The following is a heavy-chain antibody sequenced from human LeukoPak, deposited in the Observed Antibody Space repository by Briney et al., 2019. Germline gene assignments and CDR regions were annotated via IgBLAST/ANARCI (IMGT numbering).Heavy chain of an antibody. J-gene: IGHJ4*02. Sequence: SETLSLTCTVSGGSISSSSYYWGWIRQPPGKGLEWIGSIYYSGSTYYNPSLKSRVTISVDTSKNQFSLKLSSVTAADTAVYYCARLVADYYDSSGYYHDYWGQGTLVTVSP. CDR1: GGSISSSSYY. CDR2: IYYSGST. V-gene: IGHV4-39*01. D-gene: IGHD3-22*01. CDR3: ARLVADYYDSSGYYHDY.